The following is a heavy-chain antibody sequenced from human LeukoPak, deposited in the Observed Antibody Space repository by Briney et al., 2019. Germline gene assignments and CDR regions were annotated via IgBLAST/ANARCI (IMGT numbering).Heavy chain of an antibody. CDR2: ISSSGRTV. Sequence: GGYLRLSCAGSGFTFSNYNMNWVRQAPGKGLEWISYISSSGRTVYYAESVRGRFAISRDNARSSLYLQMAGLTAEDTAVYYCARTLDSALDVWGNGTTVTVSS. J-gene: IGHJ6*04. CDR1: GFTFSNYN. V-gene: IGHV3-48*01. CDR3: ARTLDSALDV. D-gene: IGHD3/OR15-3a*01.